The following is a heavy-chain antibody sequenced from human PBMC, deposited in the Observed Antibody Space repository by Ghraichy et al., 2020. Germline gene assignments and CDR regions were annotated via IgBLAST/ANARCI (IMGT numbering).Heavy chain of an antibody. CDR2: IYYSGST. D-gene: IGHD3-3*01. Sequence: SETLSLTCTVSGGSISSSSYYWGWIRQPPGKGLEWIGSIYYSGSTYYNPSLKSRVTISVDTSKNQFSLKLSSVTAADTAVYYCARSLRAGYYDFWSGSDYFDYWGQGTLVTVSS. V-gene: IGHV4-39*01. J-gene: IGHJ4*02. CDR1: GGSISSSSYY. CDR3: ARSLRAGYYDFWSGSDYFDY.